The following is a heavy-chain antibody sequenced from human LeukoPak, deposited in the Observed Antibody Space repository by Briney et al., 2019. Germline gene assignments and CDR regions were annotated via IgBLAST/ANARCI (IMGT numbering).Heavy chain of an antibody. CDR3: ARAGGGMGIAAAIDY. Sequence: SETLPLTCTVSGGSISSYYWSWVRQPPGKRLEWIGHIYYSGSTNYNPSLKSRGSISVEKSKKQFSLNLSSVTPADTAVYYCARAGGGMGIAAAIDYWGQGTLVTVSS. J-gene: IGHJ4*02. CDR2: IYYSGST. D-gene: IGHD6-25*01. V-gene: IGHV4-59*12. CDR1: GGSISSYY.